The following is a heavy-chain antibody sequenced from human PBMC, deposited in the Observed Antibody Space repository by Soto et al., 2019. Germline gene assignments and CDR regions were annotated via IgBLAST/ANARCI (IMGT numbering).Heavy chain of an antibody. Sequence: VQLVESGGGLVQPGGSLRLSGVAFGFDFNSSGMNWVRQAPGKGLEWISYINSGSTSVFYAVSVKGRFTNSRDNAKISLYLQMNSLRAEDTAVYYCTSSASPDAYWGQGTLVTVSS. CDR2: INSGSTSV. CDR3: TSSASPDAY. CDR1: GFDFNSSG. V-gene: IGHV3-48*01. J-gene: IGHJ4*02. D-gene: IGHD1-26*01.